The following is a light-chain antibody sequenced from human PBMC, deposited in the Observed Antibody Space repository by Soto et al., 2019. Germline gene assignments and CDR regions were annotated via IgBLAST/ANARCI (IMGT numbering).Light chain of an antibody. CDR2: AAS. J-gene: IGKJ4*01. V-gene: IGKV1-12*01. CDR1: QGISSR. Sequence: DIQMTQSPSSVSASVGDRVTITCRASQGISSRLAWYQQKPGKAPNLLIYAASSLQSGVPSRFSGSGSETDFTLTIGSLQPEYFATYYCQQSNSVPLTFGGGTKVEIK. CDR3: QQSNSVPLT.